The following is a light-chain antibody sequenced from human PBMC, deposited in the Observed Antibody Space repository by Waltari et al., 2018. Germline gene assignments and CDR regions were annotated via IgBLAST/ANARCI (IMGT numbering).Light chain of an antibody. CDR1: SSNIGDNP. CDR3: AAWDDSLNGWV. CDR2: YDD. V-gene: IGLV1-36*01. J-gene: IGLJ3*02. Sequence: QSVLTQPPSVSEAPRQRVPISCSGSSSNIGDNPVNWYQPRPGKAPKLLIFYDDRLPSGVSVLFSGSKSGTSASLAISGRQSGDEADYYCAAWDDSLNGWVFGGGTKLTVL.